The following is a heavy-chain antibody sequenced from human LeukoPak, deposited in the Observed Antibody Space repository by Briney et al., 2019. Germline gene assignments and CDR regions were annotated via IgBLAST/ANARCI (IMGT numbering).Heavy chain of an antibody. V-gene: IGHV3-23*01. CDR1: GFTFSSYA. Sequence: PGGSLRLSCAASGFTFSSYAMSWVRQAPGKGLEWVSAISGSGGSTYYADSVKGRFTISRDNSKNTLYLQMNSLRAEDTAVYYCAKDSDYYYDSSGYYPDAFDIWGQGTMVTVSS. CDR3: AKDSDYYYDSSGYYPDAFDI. J-gene: IGHJ3*02. CDR2: ISGSGGST. D-gene: IGHD3-22*01.